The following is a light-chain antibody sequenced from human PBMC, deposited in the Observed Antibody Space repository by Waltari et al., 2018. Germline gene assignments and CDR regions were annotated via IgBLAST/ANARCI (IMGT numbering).Light chain of an antibody. Sequence: ERVMTQSPATLSVSPGERATLSCRASQTVSSNLVWYQQKPGQAPRLLIYGASTRATGIPARFSGSGSGTEFTLTISSMQSEDSAVYYCQQYHNWPWTFGQGTKVEIK. J-gene: IGKJ1*01. CDR1: QTVSSN. CDR3: QQYHNWPWT. V-gene: IGKV3-15*01. CDR2: GAS.